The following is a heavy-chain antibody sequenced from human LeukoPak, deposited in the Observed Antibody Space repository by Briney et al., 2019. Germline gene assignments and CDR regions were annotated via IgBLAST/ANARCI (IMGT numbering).Heavy chain of an antibody. CDR2: IFPSGST. CDR1: GGSISSGSYY. J-gene: IGHJ2*01. D-gene: IGHD5-24*01. Sequence: PSQTLSLTCTVSGGSISSGSYYWSWIRQPAGKGLEWIGCIFPSGSTNYNSSLKSRFTISVDTSKNQFSLKVSSVTAADTAVYYCARGRRDGYNFYWYFDLWGRGTLVTVSS. CDR3: ARGRRDGYNFYWYFDL. V-gene: IGHV4-61*02.